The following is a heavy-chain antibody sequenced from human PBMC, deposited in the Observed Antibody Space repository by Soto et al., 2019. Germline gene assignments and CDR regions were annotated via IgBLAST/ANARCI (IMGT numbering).Heavy chain of an antibody. CDR3: AHSDGGYEIIYFDF. CDR2: IYYNDDR. V-gene: IGHV2-5*01. D-gene: IGHD5-12*01. J-gene: IGHJ4*02. Sequence: QITLQESGPTLVKPTQTLTLTCTFSGFSFTTAGVAVGWIGQTPGGALEWLTLIYYNDDRRFSPSLKTRLTITGDTSKNQVVLSLTNVDPGDTATYFCAHSDGGYEIIYFDFWGQGIPVTVSS. CDR1: GFSFTTAGVA.